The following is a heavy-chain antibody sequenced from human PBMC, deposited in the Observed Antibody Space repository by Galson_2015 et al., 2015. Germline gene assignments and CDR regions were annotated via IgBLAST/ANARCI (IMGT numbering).Heavy chain of an antibody. CDR3: ARGEDSGSYYYFDY. CDR2: INHSGST. D-gene: IGHD1-26*01. CDR1: GGSFSGYY. V-gene: IGHV4-34*01. J-gene: IGHJ4*02. Sequence: CAVYGGSFSGYYWSWIRQPPGKGLEWIGEINHSGSTNYNPSLKSRVTISVDTSKNQFSLKLSSVTAADTAVYYCARGEDSGSYYYFDYWGQGTLVTVSS.